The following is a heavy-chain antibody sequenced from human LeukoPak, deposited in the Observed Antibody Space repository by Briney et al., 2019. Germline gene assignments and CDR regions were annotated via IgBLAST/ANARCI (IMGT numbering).Heavy chain of an antibody. J-gene: IGHJ4*02. CDR1: GGSFSGYY. CDR2: INHSGST. D-gene: IGHD3-10*01. V-gene: IGHV4-34*01. Sequence: PSETLSLTCAVYGGSFSGYYWSWIRQPPGKGLEWIGEINHSGSTNYNSSLKSRVTISVDTSKNQFSLKLSSVTAADTAVYYCARVTGGNYYGPGRSLDYWGQGTLVTVSS. CDR3: ARVTGGNYYGPGRSLDY.